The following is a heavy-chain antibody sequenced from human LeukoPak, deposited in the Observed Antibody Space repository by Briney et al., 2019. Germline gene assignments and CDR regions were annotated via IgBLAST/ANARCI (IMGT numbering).Heavy chain of an antibody. CDR3: AREISGYDYVNSYFDY. D-gene: IGHD5-12*01. CDR1: GGSFSNGGYF. CDR2: ISYSGST. J-gene: IGHJ4*02. Sequence: SQTLSLTCTVSGGSFSNGGYFWSCIRQPPGKGLEWIGSISYSGSTYYNPSLKSRVTISVDTSKNHFSLKLSSVTAADTAVYYCAREISGYDYVNSYFDYWDQGTLVTVSS. V-gene: IGHV4-31*03.